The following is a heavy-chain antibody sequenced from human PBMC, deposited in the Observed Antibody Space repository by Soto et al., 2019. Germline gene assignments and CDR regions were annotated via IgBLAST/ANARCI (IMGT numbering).Heavy chain of an antibody. CDR1: GGAISSYY. D-gene: IGHD6-13*01. J-gene: IGHJ4*02. CDR2: IYYSGST. CDR3: ARRYGSSFDY. V-gene: IGHV4-59*08. Sequence: PSEPLSLTCTVSGGAISSYYWSWIRQPPGKGLEWIGYIYYSGSTNYNPSLKSRVTISVDTSKNQFSLKLSSVTAADTSVYYWARRYGSSFDYWGQGTLVTVSS.